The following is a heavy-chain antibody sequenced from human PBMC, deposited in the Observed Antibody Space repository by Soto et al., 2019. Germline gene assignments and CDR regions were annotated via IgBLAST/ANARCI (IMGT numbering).Heavy chain of an antibody. V-gene: IGHV1-8*01. D-gene: IGHD6-19*01. CDR1: GYTFTSYD. Sequence: QVQLVQSGAEVKKPGASVKVSCKASGYTFTSYDINWVRQATGQGLEWMGWMNPNSGNTGYAQKFQGRVTMTRNTSTSTAYMELSSLRSEDTAEYYCARDHSSGWYGPYYYYGMDVWGQGTTVTVSS. CDR3: ARDHSSGWYGPYYYYGMDV. J-gene: IGHJ6*02. CDR2: MNPNSGNT.